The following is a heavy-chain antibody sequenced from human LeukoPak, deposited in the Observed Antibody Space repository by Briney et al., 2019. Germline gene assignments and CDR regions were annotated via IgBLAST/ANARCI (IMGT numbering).Heavy chain of an antibody. V-gene: IGHV1-8*03. D-gene: IGHD1-26*01. J-gene: IGHJ5*02. CDR2: INPNSGNT. Sequence: ASVKVSCNASGYTFTSYDINWVRQATGQGLEWMGWINPNSGNTGYAQKFQGRVTITRNTSISTAYMELSSLRSEDTAVYYCARGRRSSGSYLHWFDPWGQGTLVTVSS. CDR1: GYTFTSYD. CDR3: ARGRRSSGSYLHWFDP.